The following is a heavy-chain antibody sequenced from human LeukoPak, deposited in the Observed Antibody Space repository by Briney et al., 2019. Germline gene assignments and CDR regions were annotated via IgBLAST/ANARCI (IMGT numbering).Heavy chain of an antibody. CDR1: GFTFSSYA. CDR3: ARELEGGGWYTYFDY. Sequence: GGSLRLSCAASGFTFSSYAMHWVRQAPGKGLEWVAVISYDGSNKYYADSVKGRFTISRDNSKNTLYLQMNSLRAEDTAVYYCARELEGGGWYTYFDYWGQGTLVTVSS. CDR2: ISYDGSNK. D-gene: IGHD6-19*01. J-gene: IGHJ4*02. V-gene: IGHV3-30-3*01.